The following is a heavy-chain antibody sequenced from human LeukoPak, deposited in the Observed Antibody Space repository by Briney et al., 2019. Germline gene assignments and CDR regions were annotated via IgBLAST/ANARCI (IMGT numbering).Heavy chain of an antibody. J-gene: IGHJ5*02. D-gene: IGHD6-19*01. CDR2: INPNSGGT. Sequence: ASVKVSCKASGYTFTGYYMHWVRQAPGQGLEWMGWINPNSGGTNYAQKFQGRVTMTRDTSISTAYMELSRLRSDDTAVYYCASDGLGAVAGGNNWCDPWGQGTLVTVSS. CDR3: ASDGLGAVAGGNNWCDP. CDR1: GYTFTGYY. V-gene: IGHV1-2*02.